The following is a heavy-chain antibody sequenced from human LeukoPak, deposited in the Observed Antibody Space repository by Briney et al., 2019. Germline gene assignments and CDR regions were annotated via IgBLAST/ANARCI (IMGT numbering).Heavy chain of an antibody. Sequence: ASVKVSCKVSGYTLTELSMHWVRQAPGKGLEWMGGFDPEDGETIYAQKFQGRVTMTEDTSTDTAYMELSSLRSEDTAVYYCATTPLHYDILTGYYTNNWFDPWGQGTLVTVPS. CDR2: FDPEDGET. CDR1: GYTLTELS. D-gene: IGHD3-9*01. J-gene: IGHJ5*02. V-gene: IGHV1-24*01. CDR3: ATTPLHYDILTGYYTNNWFDP.